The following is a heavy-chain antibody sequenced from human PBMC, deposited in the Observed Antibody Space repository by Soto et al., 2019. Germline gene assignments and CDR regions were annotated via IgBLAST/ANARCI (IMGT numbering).Heavy chain of an antibody. CDR2: IYYSGST. CDR3: ARRFNPAAGLTHPFDY. D-gene: IGHD6-13*01. V-gene: IGHV4-39*01. CDR1: GGSISSSSYY. Sequence: SETLSLTCTVSGGSISSSSYYWGWIRQPPGKGLEWIGSIYYSGSTYYNPSLKSRVTISVDTSKNQFSLKLSSVTAADTAVYYCARRFNPAAGLTHPFDYWGQGTLVTVSS. J-gene: IGHJ4*02.